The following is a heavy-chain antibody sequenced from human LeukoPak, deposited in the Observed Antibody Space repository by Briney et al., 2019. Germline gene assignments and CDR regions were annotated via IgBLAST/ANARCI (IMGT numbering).Heavy chain of an antibody. Sequence: SETLSLTCTVSGGSISSGGYYWGWIRQHPGKGLEWIGYIYYSGSTYYNPSLKSRVTISVDTSKNQFSLKLSSVTAADTAVYYCAREGYYYDSSGYYLLDYWGQGTLVTVSS. CDR3: AREGYYYDSSGYYLLDY. CDR1: GGSISSGGYY. D-gene: IGHD3-22*01. CDR2: IYYSGST. J-gene: IGHJ4*02. V-gene: IGHV4-31*03.